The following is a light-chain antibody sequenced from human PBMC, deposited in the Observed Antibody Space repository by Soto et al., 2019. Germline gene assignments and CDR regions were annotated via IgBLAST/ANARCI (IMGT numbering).Light chain of an antibody. V-gene: IGKV3-15*01. CDR3: QQYNNWPPWT. J-gene: IGKJ1*01. Sequence: EIVMTQSPATLSVSPGERATLSCRASQSVINNLAWYQQKPGQAPRLLIYGASTRATGIPARFSGSGYGTEFTLTISSLQSEDFAVYYCQQYNNWPPWTGGQGTKVEIK. CDR1: QSVINN. CDR2: GAS.